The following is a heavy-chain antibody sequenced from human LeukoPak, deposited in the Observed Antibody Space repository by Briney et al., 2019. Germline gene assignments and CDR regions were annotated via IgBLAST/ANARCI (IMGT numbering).Heavy chain of an antibody. V-gene: IGHV1-69*05. CDR3: ARQDYYYGMDV. CDR2: IIPIFGTA. Sequence: SVKVSCTASGGTFSSYAISWVRQAPGQGLEWMGGIIPIFGTANYAQKFQGRVTMTRNTSISTAYMELSSLRSEDTAVYYCARQDYYYGMDVWGQGTTVTVSS. CDR1: GGTFSSYA. J-gene: IGHJ6*02.